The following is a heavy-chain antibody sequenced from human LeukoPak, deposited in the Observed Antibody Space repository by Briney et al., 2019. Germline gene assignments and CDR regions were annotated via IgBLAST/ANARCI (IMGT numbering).Heavy chain of an antibody. CDR3: ARGPGIVVVTATTRSAFDI. Sequence: PSETLFLTCAVYGGSFSGYYWSWIRQPPGKGLEWIGEINHSGSTNYNPSLKSRVTISVDTSKNQFSLKLSSVTAADTAVYYCARGPGIVVVTATTRSAFDIWGQGTMVTVSS. J-gene: IGHJ3*02. CDR2: INHSGST. V-gene: IGHV4-34*01. D-gene: IGHD2-21*02. CDR1: GGSFSGYY.